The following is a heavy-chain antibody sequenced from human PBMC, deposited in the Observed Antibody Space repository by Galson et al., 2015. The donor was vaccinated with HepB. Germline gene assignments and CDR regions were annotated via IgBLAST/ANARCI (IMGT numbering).Heavy chain of an antibody. V-gene: IGHV3-23*01. CDR2: ITGKGDST. D-gene: IGHD5-18*01. J-gene: IGHJ5*01. CDR1: GFAFDSHA. Sequence: SLRLSCAASGFAFDSHAMSWVRQAPGRGLEWISGITGKGDSTFYADSVKGRFTVSKDNSNNMLYLQMNSLRAEDAGLYFCAKGYGLSDSWGQGILVTVS. CDR3: AKGYGLSDS.